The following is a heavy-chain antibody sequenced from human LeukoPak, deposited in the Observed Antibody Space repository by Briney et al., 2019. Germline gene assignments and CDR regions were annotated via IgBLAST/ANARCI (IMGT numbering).Heavy chain of an antibody. J-gene: IGHJ4*02. V-gene: IGHV4-34*01. Sequence: PSETLSLTCAVYGGSFSGYYWSWIRQPPGKGLEWIGEINHSGSTNYNPSLKSRVTISVDTSKNQFSLKLSSVTAADTAVYYCARQRGYYYDSSGYSYYFDYWGQGTLVTVSS. CDR3: ARQRGYYYDSSGYSYYFDY. CDR1: GGSFSGYY. D-gene: IGHD3-22*01. CDR2: INHSGST.